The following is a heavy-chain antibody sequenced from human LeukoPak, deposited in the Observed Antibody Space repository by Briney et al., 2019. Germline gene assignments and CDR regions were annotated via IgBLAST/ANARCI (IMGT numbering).Heavy chain of an antibody. CDR3: ARDSRYDSSGYYYGDAFDI. Sequence: PGGSLRLSCAASGFTFSSYGMHWVRQAPGKGLEWVAVIWYDGSNKYYADSVKGRFTISRDNSKNTLYLQMNSLRAEDTAVYYCARDSRYDSSGYYYGDAFDIWGQGTMVTVSS. J-gene: IGHJ3*02. D-gene: IGHD3-22*01. CDR2: IWYDGSNK. CDR1: GFTFSSYG. V-gene: IGHV3-33*01.